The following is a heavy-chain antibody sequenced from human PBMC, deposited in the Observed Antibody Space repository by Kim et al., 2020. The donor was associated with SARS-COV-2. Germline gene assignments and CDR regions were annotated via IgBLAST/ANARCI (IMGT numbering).Heavy chain of an antibody. CDR3: ARDTPGQKAYDI. V-gene: IGHV6-1*01. J-gene: IGHJ3*02. Sequence: EYAASGKSRITIDADTSKNQFSLQLNSVSPEDTAVYYCARDTPGQKAYDIWGQGTMVTVSS.